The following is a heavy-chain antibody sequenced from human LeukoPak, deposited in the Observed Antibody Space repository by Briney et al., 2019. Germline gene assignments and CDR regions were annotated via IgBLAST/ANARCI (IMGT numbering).Heavy chain of an antibody. J-gene: IGHJ4*02. V-gene: IGHV3-15*01. Sequence: GGSLRLSCAASGFTFSNAWMSWVRQVPGKGLEWLGRIKSKTDGGTTDYAAPVQGRFTISRDDSRNRQYLQMNSLKIEDTGVYYCTVNAPRLDHWGQGTLVTVSS. D-gene: IGHD2-2*01. CDR3: TVNAPRLDH. CDR1: GFTFSNAW. CDR2: IKSKTDGGTT.